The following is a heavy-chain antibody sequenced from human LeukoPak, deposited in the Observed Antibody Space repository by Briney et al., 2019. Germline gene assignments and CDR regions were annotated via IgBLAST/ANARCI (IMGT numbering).Heavy chain of an antibody. J-gene: IGHJ4*02. Sequence: SETLSLTCAVYGASISSYYWNWIRQPAGKSLEWIGRIYPSGSTNYDPSLKSRVTMSVDTSKNQFSLKLSSVTAADTAVYYCASSYYYGSGSYLEWGQGTLVTVSS. CDR3: ASSYYYGSGSYLE. CDR1: GASISSYY. V-gene: IGHV4-59*10. CDR2: IYPSGST. D-gene: IGHD3-10*01.